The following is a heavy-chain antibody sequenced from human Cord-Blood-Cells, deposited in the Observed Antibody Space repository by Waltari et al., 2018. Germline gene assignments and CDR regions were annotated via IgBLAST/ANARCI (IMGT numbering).Heavy chain of an antibody. CDR3: ARGRAAMNWGSGENAFDI. V-gene: IGHV4-34*01. Sequence: QVQLQQWGAGLLKPSETLSLTCAVYGGSFSGYYWSWIRQPPGKGLEWIGEINHSGSTNSNRSLRRRVTISVDTSKNQFSLKLSSVTAADTAVYYCARGRAAMNWGSGENAFDIWGQGTMVTDSS. D-gene: IGHD7-27*01. CDR1: GGSFSGYY. CDR2: INHSGST. J-gene: IGHJ3*02.